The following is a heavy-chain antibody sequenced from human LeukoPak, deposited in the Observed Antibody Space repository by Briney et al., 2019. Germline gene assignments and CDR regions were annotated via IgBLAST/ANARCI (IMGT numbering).Heavy chain of an antibody. J-gene: IGHJ4*02. V-gene: IGHV3-7*01. CDR3: PRHREGTTQVGLFNY. D-gene: IGHD2-2*01. CDR2: IRQDGGEK. Sequence: TGGSLRLSCAASGFTFTTYWMAWVRQAPGKGLERVANIRQDGGEKYYVDSVKGRFTISRDNAQNALYLHINSRGAEDTAVYYCPRHREGTTQVGLFNYWGQGTLVTVSS. CDR1: GFTFTTYW.